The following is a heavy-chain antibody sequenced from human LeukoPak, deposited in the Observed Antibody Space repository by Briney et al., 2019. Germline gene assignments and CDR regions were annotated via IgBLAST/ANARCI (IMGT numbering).Heavy chain of an antibody. Sequence: PGGSLRLSCAASGFRLSDFTMGWVRQAPGKGLEWVSSISSGAISIYYATSLKGRFTISRYNAKNSLYLQMHSLRAEDTAVYYCARKDSVHLRGFDYWGQGTLVTVSS. CDR1: GFRLSDFT. CDR2: ISSGAISI. J-gene: IGHJ4*02. V-gene: IGHV3-21*01. CDR3: ARKDSVHLRGFDY. D-gene: IGHD3/OR15-3a*01.